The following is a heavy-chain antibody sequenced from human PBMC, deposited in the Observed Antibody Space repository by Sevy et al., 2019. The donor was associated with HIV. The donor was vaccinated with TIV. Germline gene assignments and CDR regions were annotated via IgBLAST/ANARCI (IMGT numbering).Heavy chain of an antibody. V-gene: IGHV3-23*01. CDR2: ISGSGGST. CDR3: AKDTYYYDSSGYYYSRQKIYYYYYGMDV. J-gene: IGHJ6*02. D-gene: IGHD3-22*01. CDR1: GFTFSSYA. Sequence: GGSLRLSCAASGFTFSSYAMSWVRQAPGKGLEWVSAISGSGGSTYYADSVKGRFTISRDNSKNTLYLQMNSLRAEDTAVYYCAKDTYYYDSSGYYYSRQKIYYYYYGMDVWGQGTTVTVSS.